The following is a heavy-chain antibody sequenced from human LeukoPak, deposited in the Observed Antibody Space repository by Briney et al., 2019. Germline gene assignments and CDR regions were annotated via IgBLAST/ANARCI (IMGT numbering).Heavy chain of an antibody. CDR3: AKRDRTVTHAFDI. D-gene: IGHD4-17*01. J-gene: IGHJ3*02. CDR1: GFTFSDYY. V-gene: IGHV3-11*01. Sequence: KAGGSLRLSCAASGFTFSDYYMSWIRQAPGKGLEWVSYISSSGSTIYYADSVKGRFTISRDNAKNSLYLQMNSLRAEDTAVYYCAKRDRTVTHAFDIWGQGTMVTVSS. CDR2: ISSSGSTI.